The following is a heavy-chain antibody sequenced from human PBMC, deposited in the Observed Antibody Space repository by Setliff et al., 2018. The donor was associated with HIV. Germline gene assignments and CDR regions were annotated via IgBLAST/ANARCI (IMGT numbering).Heavy chain of an antibody. D-gene: IGHD2-21*02. CDR1: GGTFSSYA. Sequence: SVKVSCKASGGTFSSYAISWVRQAPGQGLEWMGGIIPIFGTANYAQKFQGRVKITADESTSTAYMELSSLRSEDTAVYYCARDTPHIVVVTAPEPGDDAFDIWGQGTMVTVSS. J-gene: IGHJ3*02. CDR2: IIPIFGTA. V-gene: IGHV1-69*13. CDR3: ARDTPHIVVVTAPEPGDDAFDI.